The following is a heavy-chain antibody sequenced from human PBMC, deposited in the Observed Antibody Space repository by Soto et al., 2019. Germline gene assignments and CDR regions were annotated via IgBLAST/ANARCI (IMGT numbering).Heavy chain of an antibody. CDR2: ISYDGSNK. Sequence: GGSLRLSCAASGFTFSSYAMHWVRQAPGKGLEWVAVISYDGSNKYYADSVKGRFTISRDNPKNTLYLQMNSLRAEDTAVYYCARGRITGITGAFDIWGQGTMVTVSS. CDR1: GFTFSSYA. V-gene: IGHV3-30-3*01. CDR3: ARGRITGITGAFDI. J-gene: IGHJ3*02. D-gene: IGHD1-20*01.